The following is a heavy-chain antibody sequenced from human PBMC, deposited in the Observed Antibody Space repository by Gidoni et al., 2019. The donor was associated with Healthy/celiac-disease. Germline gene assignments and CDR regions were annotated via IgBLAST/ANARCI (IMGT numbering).Heavy chain of an antibody. CDR1: GFTFSSSS. V-gene: IGHV3-21*01. Sequence: EVQLVESGGGLVKPGGSLRLSCAASGFTFSSSSMNWVRQAPGKGLEWVSSISSSSSYIYYADSVKGRFTISRDNAKNSLYLQMNSLRAEDTAVYYCARDPEMATTWRGDYYYGMDVWGQGTTVTVSS. CDR2: ISSSSSYI. CDR3: ARDPEMATTWRGDYYYGMDV. D-gene: IGHD5-12*01. J-gene: IGHJ6*02.